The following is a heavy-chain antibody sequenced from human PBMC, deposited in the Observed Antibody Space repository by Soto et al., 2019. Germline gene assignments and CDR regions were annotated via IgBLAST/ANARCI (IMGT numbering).Heavy chain of an antibody. CDR3: ASSHAGAHIAAAVH. Sequence: SETLSLTCAVSGGSISSGGYSWSCIRQPPGKGLEWIGYIYHSGSTYYNPSLKSRVTISVDRFKNQFSLKLSSVTAADTAVYYCASSHAGAHIAAAVHWGQGTLVTVSS. J-gene: IGHJ4*02. CDR2: IYHSGST. V-gene: IGHV4-30-2*01. D-gene: IGHD6-13*01. CDR1: GGSISSGGYS.